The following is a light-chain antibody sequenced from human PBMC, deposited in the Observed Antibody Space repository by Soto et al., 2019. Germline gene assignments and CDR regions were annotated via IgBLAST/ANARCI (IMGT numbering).Light chain of an antibody. CDR1: QSFSSSY. Sequence: ENVLTQSPGTLSLSPGERATLSCMARQSFSSSYLAWYQQKPGQAPRLLIYDASSRATGIPDRFSGSGSGTDFTLTISRLEPDDWAVYFCQQYCSSQMTFGQGTKVEIK. CDR3: QQYCSSQMT. V-gene: IGKV3-20*01. J-gene: IGKJ1*01. CDR2: DAS.